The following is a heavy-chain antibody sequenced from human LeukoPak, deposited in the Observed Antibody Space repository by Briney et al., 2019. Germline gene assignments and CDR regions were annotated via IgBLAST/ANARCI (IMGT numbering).Heavy chain of an antibody. Sequence: KLGESLKISCKGSGYKFNAYWIAWVRQMPGKGLEWMGIIYPDDSDTRYSPSFQGQVTISADKSVRTAYLQWSSLKASDTATYYCARPNITSYYDSRGYDAFDVWGQGTMVTVSS. D-gene: IGHD3-22*01. CDR3: ARPNITSYYDSRGYDAFDV. CDR1: GYKFNAYW. CDR2: IYPDDSDT. V-gene: IGHV5-51*01. J-gene: IGHJ3*01.